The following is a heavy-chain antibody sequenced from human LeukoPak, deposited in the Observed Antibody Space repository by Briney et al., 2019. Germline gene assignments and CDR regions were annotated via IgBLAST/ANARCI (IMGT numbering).Heavy chain of an antibody. CDR2: INSDGSST. Sequence: PGGSLRLSCAASGFTFSSYWMHWVRQAPGKGLVWVSRINSDGSSTSYADSVKGRFTISRDNAKNTLYLQMNSLRAEDTAVYYCASPDPDYGDYGMGVWGQGTTVTVSS. J-gene: IGHJ6*02. V-gene: IGHV3-74*01. CDR3: ASPDPDYGDYGMGV. CDR1: GFTFSSYW. D-gene: IGHD4-17*01.